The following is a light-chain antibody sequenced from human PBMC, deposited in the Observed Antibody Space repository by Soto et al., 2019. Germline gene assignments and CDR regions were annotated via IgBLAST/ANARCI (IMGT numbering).Light chain of an antibody. CDR3: CSYTLRSTLV. V-gene: IGLV2-14*01. Sequence: QSALTQPASVSGSPGQSITTSCTGTSSDVGGYQYVSWYQQYPGKAPKLVIYEVSNRPSGVSIRFSGSKSGDTASLTISGLQAEDEADYYCCSYTLRSTLVFGGGTKLTVL. CDR2: EVS. J-gene: IGLJ2*01. CDR1: SSDVGGYQY.